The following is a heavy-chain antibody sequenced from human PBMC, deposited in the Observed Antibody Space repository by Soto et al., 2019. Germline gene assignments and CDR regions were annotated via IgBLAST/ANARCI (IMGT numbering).Heavy chain of an antibody. CDR1: GFTFSSYG. V-gene: IGHV3-33*01. CDR2: IWYDGSNK. D-gene: IGHD2-15*01. CDR3: ARDATVLDSANWFDP. J-gene: IGHJ5*02. Sequence: GGSLRLSCAASGFTFSSYGMHWVRQAPGKGLEWVAVIWYDGSNKYYADSVKGRFTISRDNSKNTLYLQMNSLRAEDTAVYYCARDATVLDSANWFDPWGQGTLVTVSS.